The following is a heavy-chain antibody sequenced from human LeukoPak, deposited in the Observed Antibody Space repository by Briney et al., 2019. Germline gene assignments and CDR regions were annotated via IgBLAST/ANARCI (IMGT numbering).Heavy chain of an antibody. CDR2: ISYDGSNK. CDR3: ARRGPLYCYGMDV. CDR1: GFTFSSYA. V-gene: IGHV3-30-3*01. Sequence: GGSLRLSCAASGFTFSSYAMHWVRQAPGKGLEWVAVISYDGSNKYYADSVKGRFTISRDNSKNTLYLQMNSLRAEDTAVYYCARRGPLYCYGMDVWGQGTTVTVSS. J-gene: IGHJ6*02.